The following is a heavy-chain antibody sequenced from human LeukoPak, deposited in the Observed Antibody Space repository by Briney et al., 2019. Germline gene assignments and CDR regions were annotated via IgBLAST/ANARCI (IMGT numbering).Heavy chain of an antibody. J-gene: IGHJ3*02. Sequence: SVKVSCKASGGTFSSYAISWVRQAPGQGLEWMGGIIPIFGTANYAQKFQGRVTITADKSTSTAYMELSSLRSEDTAVYYCARDGTYYYDSSGYSTVGDAFDIWGQGTMVTVSS. V-gene: IGHV1-69*06. CDR3: ARDGTYYYDSSGYSTVGDAFDI. CDR1: GGTFSSYA. CDR2: IIPIFGTA. D-gene: IGHD3-22*01.